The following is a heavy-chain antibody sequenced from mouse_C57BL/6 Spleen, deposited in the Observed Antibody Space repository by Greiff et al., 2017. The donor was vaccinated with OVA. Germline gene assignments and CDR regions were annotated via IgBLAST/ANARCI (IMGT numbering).Heavy chain of an antibody. CDR2: ISSGGDYL. CDR3: TRDGSSYQRYFDV. V-gene: IGHV5-9-1*02. J-gene: IGHJ1*03. Sequence: EVKLVESGEGLVKPGGSLKLSCAASGFTFSSYAMSWVRQTPEKRLEWVAYISSGGDYLYYADTVKGRFTISRDDARNTLYLQMSSLKSEDTAMYYCTRDGSSYQRYFDVWGTGTTVTVSS. CDR1: GFTFSSYA. D-gene: IGHD1-1*01.